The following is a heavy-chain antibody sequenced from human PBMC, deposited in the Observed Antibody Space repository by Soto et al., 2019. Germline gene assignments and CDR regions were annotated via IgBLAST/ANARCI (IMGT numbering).Heavy chain of an antibody. Sequence: GGSLRLSCAASGFTFNSYAMSWVRQAPGKGLEWVSTIIGSGGSTYYADSVKGRFSVSRDNSKNTLYLQMNSLRAEDTAVYYCAKDRNYYDSSGYDYWGQGTLVTVPS. CDR3: AKDRNYYDSSGYDY. CDR1: GFTFNSYA. D-gene: IGHD3-22*01. J-gene: IGHJ4*02. CDR2: IIGSGGST. V-gene: IGHV3-23*01.